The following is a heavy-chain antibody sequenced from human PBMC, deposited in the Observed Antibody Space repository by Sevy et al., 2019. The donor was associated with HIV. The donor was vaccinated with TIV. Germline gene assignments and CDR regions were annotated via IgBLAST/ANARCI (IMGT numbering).Heavy chain of an antibody. CDR3: TGSSSGYSANFDY. V-gene: IGHV3-49*04. Sequence: GGSLRLSCTASGFTFGDYAMSWVRQAPGKGLEWVGFIRSIAYGGTTEYAAFVKGRLTISREDSKSIAYLQMNSLKTEDTAVYYCTGSSSGYSANFDYWGQGTLVTVSS. CDR2: IRSIAYGGTT. D-gene: IGHD3-22*01. J-gene: IGHJ4*02. CDR1: GFTFGDYA.